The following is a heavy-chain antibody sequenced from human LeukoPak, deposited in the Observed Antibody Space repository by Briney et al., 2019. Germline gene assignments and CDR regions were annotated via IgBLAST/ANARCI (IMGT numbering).Heavy chain of an antibody. Sequence: GGSLRLSCAASGFTFSSYSMNWVRQAPGKRLEWVSSISSSSSYIYYADSVKGRFTISRDNAKNSLYLQMNSLRAEDTAVYYCARDGSGGYNWFDPWGQGTLVTVSS. CDR1: GFTFSSYS. J-gene: IGHJ5*02. CDR3: ARDGSGGYNWFDP. V-gene: IGHV3-21*01. D-gene: IGHD3-10*01. CDR2: ISSSSSYI.